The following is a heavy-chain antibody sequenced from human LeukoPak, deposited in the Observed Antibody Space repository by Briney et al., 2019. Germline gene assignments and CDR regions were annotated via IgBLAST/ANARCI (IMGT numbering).Heavy chain of an antibody. J-gene: IGHJ4*02. V-gene: IGHV3-48*03. CDR3: ARDCSGADCYSYNFDY. D-gene: IGHD2-15*01. CDR2: ISGSGNTI. CDR1: GFTFRTYG. Sequence: GGSLRLSCAASGFTFRTYGMNWVRQASGKGLEWLSYISGSGNTIYYADSVRGRFTISRGNAKNSVYLQMNSLRGEDTAVYYCARDCSGADCYSYNFDYWGQGALVTVSS.